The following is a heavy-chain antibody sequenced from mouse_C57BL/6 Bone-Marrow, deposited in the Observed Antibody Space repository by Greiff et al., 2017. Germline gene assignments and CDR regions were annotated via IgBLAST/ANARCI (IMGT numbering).Heavy chain of an antibody. J-gene: IGHJ3*01. CDR1: GYTFTSYG. CDR2: NYPRSGNT. Sequence: QVQLKESGAELARPGASVKLSCKASGYTFTSYGISWVKQRTGQGLEWIGENYPRSGNTYYNEKFKGKATLTADKSSSTAYMELRSLTSEDSAVYFSARFFLLPGAYWGHGTLVTVSA. D-gene: IGHD1-1*01. V-gene: IGHV1-81*01. CDR3: ARFFLLPGAY.